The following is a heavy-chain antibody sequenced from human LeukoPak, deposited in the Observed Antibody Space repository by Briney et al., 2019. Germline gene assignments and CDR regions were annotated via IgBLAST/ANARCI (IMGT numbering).Heavy chain of an antibody. CDR3: ARDFGGNLEY. D-gene: IGHD4-23*01. CDR2: VWYDGSIQ. CDR1: GFTFSTYG. Sequence: GRSLRLSCAASGFTFSTYGMHWVRQAPGKGLEWVAIVWYDGSIQYYADSMKGRFTISRDNSKSTLYLQMNSLRAEDTAVYYCARDFGGNLEYWGQGTLVTVSS. J-gene: IGHJ4*02. V-gene: IGHV3-33*01.